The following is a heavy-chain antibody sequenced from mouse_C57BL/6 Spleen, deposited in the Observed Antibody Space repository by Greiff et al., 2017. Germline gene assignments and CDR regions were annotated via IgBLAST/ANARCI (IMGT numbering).Heavy chain of an antibody. D-gene: IGHD3-2*02. J-gene: IGHJ3*01. Sequence: EVQLVESGGGLVKPGGSLKLSCAASGFTFSSYAMSWVRQTPEKRLEWVATISDGGSYTYYPDNVKGRFTISRDNAKNNLYLQMSHLKSEDTAMDYCARVGDSSGYSWFAYWGQGTLVTVSA. V-gene: IGHV5-4*01. CDR2: ISDGGSYT. CDR3: ARVGDSSGYSWFAY. CDR1: GFTFSSYA.